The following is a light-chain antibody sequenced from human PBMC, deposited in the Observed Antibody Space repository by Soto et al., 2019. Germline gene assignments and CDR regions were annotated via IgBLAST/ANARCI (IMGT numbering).Light chain of an antibody. J-gene: IGKJ5*01. CDR3: KQYKEWLPFT. Sequence: EIVLTQSPATMSLSPGERATLCCRAIQSTATFLAWYQPTPGQAPRLXVYDASNRANGIPGRFSVSGSGTEFTLSISSLQSEDFAFYYCKQYKEWLPFTFGQGTRLEI. CDR1: QSTATF. CDR2: DAS. V-gene: IGKV3D-15*01.